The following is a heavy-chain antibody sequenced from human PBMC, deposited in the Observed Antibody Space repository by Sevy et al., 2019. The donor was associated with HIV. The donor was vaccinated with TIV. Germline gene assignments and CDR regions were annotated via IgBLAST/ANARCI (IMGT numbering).Heavy chain of an antibody. Sequence: GESLKISCAASGLIFSDYHMGWVRQAPGKGLEWVADISSGNTYTNYADSVKGRFTISRDNAKKSLYLQMNTLRAEDTAVYYCARLRVIASAPYYFDYWGQGALVTVSS. CDR1: GLIFSDYH. V-gene: IGHV3-11*06. J-gene: IGHJ4*02. D-gene: IGHD2-21*01. CDR2: ISSGNTYT. CDR3: ARLRVIASAPYYFDY.